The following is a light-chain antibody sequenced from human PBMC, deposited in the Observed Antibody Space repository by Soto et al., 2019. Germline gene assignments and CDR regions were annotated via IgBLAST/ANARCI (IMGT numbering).Light chain of an antibody. V-gene: IGKV3-20*01. CDR1: QSVSSSY. Sequence: EGGLTQTQVTRALSPVERCTLSCRASQSVSSSYLAWYQQKPGQAPRLLIYGASSRATGIPDRFSGSGSGTDFTLTISRLEPEDFAVYSCQQYGSSVSFGPGTKVDIK. J-gene: IGKJ3*01. CDR3: QQYGSSVS. CDR2: GAS.